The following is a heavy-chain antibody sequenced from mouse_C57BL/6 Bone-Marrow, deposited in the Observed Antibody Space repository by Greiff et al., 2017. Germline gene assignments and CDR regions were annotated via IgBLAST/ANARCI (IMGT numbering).Heavy chain of an antibody. J-gene: IGHJ1*03. CDR3: ARGGGLYYGSSFDWYFDV. CDR1: GFTFSSYA. D-gene: IGHD1-1*01. Sequence: EVQGVESGGGLVKPGGSLKLSCAASGFTFSSYAMSWVRQTPEKRLEWVATISDGGSYTYYPDNVKGRFTISRDNAKNNLYLQMSHLKSEDTAMYYCARGGGLYYGSSFDWYFDVWGTGTTVTVSS. V-gene: IGHV5-4*01. CDR2: ISDGGSYT.